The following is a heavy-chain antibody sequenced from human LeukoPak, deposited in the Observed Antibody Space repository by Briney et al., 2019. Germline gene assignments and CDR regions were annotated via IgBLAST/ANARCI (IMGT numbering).Heavy chain of an antibody. CDR3: ARDGSWGDYQFYFYIDV. CDR1: GFTFRSFA. J-gene: IGHJ6*03. Sequence: GGSLRLSCVASGFTFRSFAMSWVRQAPGKGLEWLSGISASGHYIYNADSVKGRFTISRDNSKNTLYIEINSLRAEDTAVYYCARDGSWGDYQFYFYIDVWGKGTTVTVSS. D-gene: IGHD2-2*01. CDR2: ISASGHYI. V-gene: IGHV3-23*01.